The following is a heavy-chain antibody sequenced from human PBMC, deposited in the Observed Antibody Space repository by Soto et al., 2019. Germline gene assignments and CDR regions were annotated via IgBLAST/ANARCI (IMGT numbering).Heavy chain of an antibody. V-gene: IGHV3-74*01. CDR3: ARDSDYSFDF. Sequence: VGSLRLSCVASGFTFRTYWMHWFRQAPGKGLVWVSRTSADGSYTNYADSVKGRLTVSRENAKDTLYLQMNSLRVEDTAVYYCARDSDYSFDFWGQGTLVTVSS. CDR1: GFTFRTYW. J-gene: IGHJ4*02. D-gene: IGHD4-17*01. CDR2: TSADGSYT.